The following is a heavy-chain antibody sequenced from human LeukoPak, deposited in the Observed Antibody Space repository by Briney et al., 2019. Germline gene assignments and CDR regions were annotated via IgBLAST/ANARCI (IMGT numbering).Heavy chain of an antibody. Sequence: ASVTVSCKASGYSLSNYGLSCVRQAPGQGLEWMGWISGNNGNTKYLQKFQGRVTMTRDTSISTAFMEMSSLRSDEMAVYYCARERNYYFDSWGQGTLVTVSS. D-gene: IGHD1-7*01. V-gene: IGHV1-18*03. CDR3: ARERNYYFDS. CDR1: GYSLSNYG. J-gene: IGHJ4*02. CDR2: ISGNNGNT.